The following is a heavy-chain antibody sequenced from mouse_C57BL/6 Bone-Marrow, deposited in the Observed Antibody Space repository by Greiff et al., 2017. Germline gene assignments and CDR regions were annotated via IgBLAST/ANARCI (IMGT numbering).Heavy chain of an antibody. CDR2: IDPEDGET. CDR1: GFNITDYY. CDR3: ARSRWLLHWYFDV. V-gene: IGHV14-2*01. Sequence: EVMLVESGAELVKPGASVKLSCTASGFNITDYYMHWVKQRTEQGLEWIGRIDPEDGETKYAPKFPGQATITADTSSKTADLQLSSRTSEDTAVYYCARSRWLLHWYFDVWGTGTTVTVSS. J-gene: IGHJ1*03. D-gene: IGHD2-3*01.